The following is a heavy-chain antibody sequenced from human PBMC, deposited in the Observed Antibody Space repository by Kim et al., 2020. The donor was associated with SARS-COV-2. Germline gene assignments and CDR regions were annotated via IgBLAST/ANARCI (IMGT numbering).Heavy chain of an antibody. J-gene: IGHJ6*02. V-gene: IGHV7-4-1*02. Sequence: QAPGQGLEWMGWINTNTGNPTYAQGFTGRFVFSLDTSVSTAYLQISSLKAEDTAVYYCARLYYDILTGPPYYYGMDVWGQGTTVTVSS. CDR3: ARLYYDILTGPPYYYGMDV. D-gene: IGHD3-9*01. CDR2: INTNTGNP.